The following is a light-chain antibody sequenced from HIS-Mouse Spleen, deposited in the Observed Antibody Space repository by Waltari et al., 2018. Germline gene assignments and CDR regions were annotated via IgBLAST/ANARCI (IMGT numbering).Light chain of an antibody. CDR1: LGISSY. J-gene: IGKJ2*01. V-gene: IGKV1-9*01. CDR2: AAS. Sequence: DIQLTQSPSFLSASVGDRVTITCRASLGISSYLAWYQQKPGKAPKLLIYAASTLQSGVPSRFSGSGSGTEFTLTISSLQPEDFATYYCQQLNSYPHTFGQGTKLEIK. CDR3: QQLNSYPHT.